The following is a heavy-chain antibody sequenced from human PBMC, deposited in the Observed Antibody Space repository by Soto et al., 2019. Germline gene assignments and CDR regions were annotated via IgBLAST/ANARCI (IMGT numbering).Heavy chain of an antibody. Sequence: SETLSLTCAVYGGSFSGYYWSWIRQPPGKGLEWIGEINHSGSTNYNPSLKSRVTISVDTSKNQFSLKLSSVTAADTAVYYCARVRRRVAVAGTVINWYGWFDPWGQGTLVTVSS. CDR2: INHSGST. D-gene: IGHD6-19*01. V-gene: IGHV4-34*01. J-gene: IGHJ5*02. CDR1: GGSFSGYY. CDR3: ARVRRRVAVAGTVINWYGWFDP.